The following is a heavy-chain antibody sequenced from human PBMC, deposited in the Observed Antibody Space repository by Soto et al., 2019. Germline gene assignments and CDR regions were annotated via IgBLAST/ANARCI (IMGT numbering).Heavy chain of an antibody. V-gene: IGHV1-69*13. CDR2: IIPISGTA. J-gene: IGHJ6*02. CDR3: ASGDSSGYYSGYYYYYGMDV. Sequence: SVKVSWKASGGTFSSYAISWVRQAPGQGVEWMGGIIPISGTANYAQKFQGRVTITADESTSTAYMELSSLRSEDTAVYYCASGDSSGYYSGYYYYYGMDVWGQGTTVTVSS. D-gene: IGHD3-22*01. CDR1: GGTFSSYA.